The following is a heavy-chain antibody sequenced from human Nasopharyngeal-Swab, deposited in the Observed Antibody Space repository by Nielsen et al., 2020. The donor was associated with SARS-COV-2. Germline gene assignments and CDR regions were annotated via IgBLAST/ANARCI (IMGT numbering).Heavy chain of an antibody. Sequence: RQAPGKGLEWIGSIYYSGSTYYNPSLKGRVTISVDTSKNQFSLKLSSVTAADTAVYYCARLYDSSTKLDYWGQGTLVTVSS. V-gene: IGHV4-39*01. CDR3: ARLYDSSTKLDY. J-gene: IGHJ4*02. D-gene: IGHD3-22*01. CDR2: IYYSGST.